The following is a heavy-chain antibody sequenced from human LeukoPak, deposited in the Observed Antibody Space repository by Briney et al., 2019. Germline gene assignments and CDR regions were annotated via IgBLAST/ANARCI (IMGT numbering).Heavy chain of an antibody. Sequence: ASVKVSCXASGGTFSSYTISWVRQAHGQGLEWMGRIIPILGIANYAQKFQGRVTITADKSTSTAYMELSSLRSEDTAVYYCAREGYCSSTSCYGRWFDPWGQGTLVTVSS. J-gene: IGHJ5*02. CDR1: GGTFSSYT. CDR2: IIPILGIA. CDR3: AREGYCSSTSCYGRWFDP. D-gene: IGHD2-2*01. V-gene: IGHV1-69*04.